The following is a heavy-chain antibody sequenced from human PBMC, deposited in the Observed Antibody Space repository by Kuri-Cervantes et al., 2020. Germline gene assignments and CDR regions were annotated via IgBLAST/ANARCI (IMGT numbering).Heavy chain of an antibody. CDR3: ARVLTARGVIPLGY. CDR1: GYTFTSYA. V-gene: IGHV1-3*01. Sequence: ASVKVSCKASGYTFTSYAMHWVRQAPGQRLEWMGWINAGNGNTKYSQKFQGRVTITRDTSASTAYMELSSLRSEDTAVYYCARVLTARGVIPLGYWGQGTLVTVSS. D-gene: IGHD3-10*01. J-gene: IGHJ4*02. CDR2: INAGNGNT.